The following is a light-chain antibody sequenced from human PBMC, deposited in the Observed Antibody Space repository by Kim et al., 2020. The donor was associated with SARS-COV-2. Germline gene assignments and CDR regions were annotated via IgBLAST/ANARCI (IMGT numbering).Light chain of an antibody. CDR2: EVT. CDR1: SSDVGGHNS. Sequence: QSALTQPASVSGSPGQSITISCTGTSSDVGGHNSVSWYQQHPGTAPKLMIYEVTDRPSGVPDRFSGSKSGNTASLTISGLQAEDEADYYCSSHSTTATFVFGGGTQLTVL. CDR3: SSHSTTATFV. J-gene: IGLJ2*01. V-gene: IGLV2-14*01.